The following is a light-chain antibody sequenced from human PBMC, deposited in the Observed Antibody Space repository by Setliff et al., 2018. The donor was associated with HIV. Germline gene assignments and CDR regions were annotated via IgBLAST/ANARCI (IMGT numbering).Light chain of an antibody. Sequence: ALPQPASVSGSPGQSITISCTGTSSDVGGYSYVSWYQQHPGKAPKLMIYEVSNRPSGVSNRFSGSKSGNTASLTISGLQAEDEADYYCSSYTSSSNYVFGTGTKVTVL. CDR1: SSDVGGYSY. CDR3: SSYTSSSNYV. J-gene: IGLJ1*01. V-gene: IGLV2-14*01. CDR2: EVS.